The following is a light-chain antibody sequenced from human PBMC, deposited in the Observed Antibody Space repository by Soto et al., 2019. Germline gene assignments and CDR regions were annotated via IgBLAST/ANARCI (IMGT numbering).Light chain of an antibody. V-gene: IGKV1-9*01. CDR1: QGISSY. CDR3: QQLNSYPHT. J-gene: IGKJ4*01. CDR2: AAS. Sequence: GDRVTITCRASQGISSYLAWYQQKPGKAPKLLIYAASSLQSGVPSRISGSGSGTEFTLTINSLQPEDFATYYCQQLNSYPHTFGGGTKVESK.